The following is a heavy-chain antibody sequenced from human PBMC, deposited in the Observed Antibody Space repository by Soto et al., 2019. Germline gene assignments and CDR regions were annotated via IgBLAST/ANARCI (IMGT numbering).Heavy chain of an antibody. J-gene: IGHJ1*01. D-gene: IGHD3-22*01. Sequence: AASVKVSCKASGGTFSSYAISWVRQAPGQGLEWMGGIIPIFGTANYAQKFQGRVTITADKSTSTAYMELSSLRSEDTAVYYCARDQNYYDSSGYYPPRYFQHWGQGTLVTVSS. CDR2: IIPIFGTA. CDR1: GGTFSSYA. V-gene: IGHV1-69*06. CDR3: ARDQNYYDSSGYYPPRYFQH.